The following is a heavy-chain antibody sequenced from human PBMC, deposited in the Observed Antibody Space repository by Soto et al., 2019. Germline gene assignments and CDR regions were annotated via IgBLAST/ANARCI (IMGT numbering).Heavy chain of an antibody. CDR1: GGSISSNTYY. J-gene: IGHJ5*02. V-gene: IGHV4-39*02. CDR3: ATQEVGGSYVYTFDP. D-gene: IGHD1-26*01. Sequence: SETLSLTCTVSGGSISSNTYYWGWIRQPPGKGLEWIGTIYYSGTTYYNPSLKSRVTISVDTSKNHFSLKLSSVTAADTAVYYCATQEVGGSYVYTFDPWGQGTLVTVSS. CDR2: IYYSGTT.